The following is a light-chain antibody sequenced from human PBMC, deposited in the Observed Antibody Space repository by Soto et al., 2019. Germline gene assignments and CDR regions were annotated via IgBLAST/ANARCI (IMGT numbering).Light chain of an antibody. J-gene: IGKJ1*01. CDR2: RAS. CDR3: QQYNSYPRT. CDR1: QSVSSW. V-gene: IGKV1-5*03. Sequence: DIQLTLSPSTLSASIGDRVTITCRASQSVSSWLAWYQQKPGKAPNLLIYRASTLESGVPSRFSGSGSGTEFTLTISSLQPDDFATYYCQQYNSYPRTFGQGTKVDIK.